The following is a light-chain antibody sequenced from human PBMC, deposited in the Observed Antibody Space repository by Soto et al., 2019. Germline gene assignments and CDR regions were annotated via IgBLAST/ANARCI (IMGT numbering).Light chain of an antibody. CDR2: DAS. CDR3: QEYGSSLGGT. V-gene: IGKV3-20*01. CDR1: QSVSSGY. J-gene: IGKJ4*01. Sequence: EMVSTQSPGTLSLSPGERATLSCRASQSVSSGYLAWYQQKPGQAPRLLIYDASSRATGIPDRFSGSGSGTDFTLTISRLEPEDFAVYYCQEYGSSLGGTFGGGTKVDIK.